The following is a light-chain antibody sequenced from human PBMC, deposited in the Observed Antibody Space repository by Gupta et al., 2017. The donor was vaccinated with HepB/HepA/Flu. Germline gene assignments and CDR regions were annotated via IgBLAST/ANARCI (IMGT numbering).Light chain of an antibody. V-gene: IGLV1-44*01. CDR2: TNN. Sequence: QSVLTQTPSASGTPGQRVIMSCSGSSSNIGRNTVNWYQPLPGTAPTLLIYTNNERPSGVPDRFSGSRSGTSASLAISGLQSEDEADYYCASWDDSLNGWVFGGGTKLTVL. CDR3: ASWDDSLNGWV. CDR1: SSNIGRNT. J-gene: IGLJ3*02.